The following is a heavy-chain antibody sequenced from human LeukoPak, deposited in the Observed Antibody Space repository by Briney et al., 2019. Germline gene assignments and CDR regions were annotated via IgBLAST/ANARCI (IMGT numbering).Heavy chain of an antibody. D-gene: IGHD6-13*01. V-gene: IGHV3-48*03. CDR1: GLTFSSYE. Sequence: GGSLRLSCAASGLTFSSYEMNWVRQAPGKGLEWLSYISSSSNMIFYAESVKGRFTISRDNAKNSLYLQMNSLRAEDAAIYYCAAASGGWYRYYFDSWGQGTLVTVSS. J-gene: IGHJ4*02. CDR3: AAASGGWYRYYFDS. CDR2: ISSSSNMI.